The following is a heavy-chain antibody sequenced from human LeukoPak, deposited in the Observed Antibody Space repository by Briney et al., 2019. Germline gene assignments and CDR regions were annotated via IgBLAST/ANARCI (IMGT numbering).Heavy chain of an antibody. J-gene: IGHJ4*02. CDR3: ARDRWFQAAAGTDY. D-gene: IGHD6-13*01. CDR1: GGSISSSSYY. CDR2: IYYSGST. V-gene: IGHV4-39*02. Sequence: PSETLSLTCTVSGGSISSSSYYWGWIRQPPGKGLEWIGSIYYSGSTYYNPSLKSRVTISVDTSKNQFSLKLSSVTAADTAVYYCARDRWFQAAAGTDYWGQGTLVTVSS.